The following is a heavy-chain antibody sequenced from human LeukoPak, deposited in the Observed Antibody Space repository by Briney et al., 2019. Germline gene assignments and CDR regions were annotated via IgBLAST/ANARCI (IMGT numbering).Heavy chain of an antibody. J-gene: IGHJ4*02. CDR1: GFTFSSYS. D-gene: IGHD2-15*01. V-gene: IGHV3-21*01. CDR3: ARGNPDIVVVATSPPYY. CDR2: ISSSSSYI. Sequence: GGSLRLSCAASGFTFSSYSMNWVRQAPGKGLEWVSSISSSSSYIYYADSVKGRFTISRDYAKNSLYLQMNSLRAEDTAGYYCARGNPDIVVVATSPPYYWGQGTLVTVSS.